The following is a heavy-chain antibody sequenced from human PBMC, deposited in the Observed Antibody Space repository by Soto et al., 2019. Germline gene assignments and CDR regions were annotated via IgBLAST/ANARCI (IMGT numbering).Heavy chain of an antibody. CDR3: ASDRGGYDAMGLGYFQH. J-gene: IGHJ1*01. CDR1: GGTFSSYA. D-gene: IGHD5-12*01. CDR2: IIPIFGTA. Sequence: GASVKVSCKASGGTFSSYAISWVRQAPGQGHEWMGGIIPIFGTANYAQKFQGRVTIIADESTSTAYMELSSLRSEDTAVYYCASDRGGYDAMGLGYFQHWGQGTLVTVSS. V-gene: IGHV1-69*13.